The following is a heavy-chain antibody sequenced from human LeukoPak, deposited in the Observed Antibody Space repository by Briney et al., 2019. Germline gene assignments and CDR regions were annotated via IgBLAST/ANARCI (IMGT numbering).Heavy chain of an antibody. Sequence: PSQILSLTCTVSGGSISGGDYPWIGIRQFPGKGLEWIGYMSYSGTTNYNPSLRSRVSISLDTSKNQFSLRLNSVTAADTAVYYCTRIGRCSDGSCFGRFDPWGQGTLVTVSS. V-gene: IGHV4-31*03. CDR1: GGSISGGDYP. CDR2: MSYSGTT. D-gene: IGHD2-15*01. CDR3: TRIGRCSDGSCFGRFDP. J-gene: IGHJ5*02.